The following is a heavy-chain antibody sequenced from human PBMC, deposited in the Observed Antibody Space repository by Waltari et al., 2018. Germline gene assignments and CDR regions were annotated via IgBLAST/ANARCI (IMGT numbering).Heavy chain of an antibody. D-gene: IGHD2-8*01. J-gene: IGHJ6*02. CDR2: LYHAGNT. CDR1: GFNVSSYY. Sequence: LRVSCAASGFNVSSYYMNWVRQAPGKGLEWVSILYHAGNTYYADSVKGRFTFSRDNSKNTLYLQMNSLRAEDTAVYYCARGNTKYGMDVWGPGTTVTVSS. V-gene: IGHV3-53*01. CDR3: ARGNTKYGMDV.